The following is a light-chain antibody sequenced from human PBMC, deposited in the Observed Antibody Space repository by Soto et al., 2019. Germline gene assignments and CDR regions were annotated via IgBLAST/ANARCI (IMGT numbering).Light chain of an antibody. J-gene: IGLJ2*01. Sequence: QAVVTQPPSVSGAPGQRVTISCTGSSSNIGAGYDVHWYQQLPGTAPKLLIYGNSNRPSGVPDRFSGSKSGTSASLAITGLQAEDDVDYYCQSYDSSLSGFVVFGGGTKLTVL. CDR3: QSYDSSLSGFVV. CDR2: GNS. CDR1: SSNIGAGYD. V-gene: IGLV1-40*01.